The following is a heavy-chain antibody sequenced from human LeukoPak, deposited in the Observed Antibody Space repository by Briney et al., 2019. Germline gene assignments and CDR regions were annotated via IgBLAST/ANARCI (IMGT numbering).Heavy chain of an antibody. D-gene: IGHD3-16*01. J-gene: IGHJ5*01. Sequence: GGSLRLSCAASGFSFSNSWMHWVRQAPGKGLVWVSLIKDDGTTTAYADSVKGRFTISRDNAKNTVYLQMNSLRAEDTAIYYCARDRFHAVESWGQGTLVTVSS. CDR3: ARDRFHAVES. V-gene: IGHV3-74*01. CDR2: IKDDGTTT. CDR1: GFSFSNSW.